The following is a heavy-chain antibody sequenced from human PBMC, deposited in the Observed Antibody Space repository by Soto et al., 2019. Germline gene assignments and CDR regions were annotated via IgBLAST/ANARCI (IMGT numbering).Heavy chain of an antibody. V-gene: IGHV1-8*01. CDR1: GYTFIDHD. D-gene: IGHD3-16*01. CDR3: ARGRFKGDTWLDF. Sequence: TVRVSCQASGYTFIDHDLNWVRQAPGQGLEWMGWMNPKSGNAGSVQRFQDRVTMTRNTSINTAFLELTNLRSDDTAIYYCARGRFKGDTWLDFWGQGSLVTVSS. J-gene: IGHJ5*01. CDR2: MNPKSGNA.